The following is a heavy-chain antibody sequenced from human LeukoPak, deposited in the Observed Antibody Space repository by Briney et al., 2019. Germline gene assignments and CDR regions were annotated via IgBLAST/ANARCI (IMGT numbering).Heavy chain of an antibody. CDR3: ASWSSGSWYYYYYGMDV. V-gene: IGHV1-8*01. D-gene: IGHD6-13*01. Sequence: ASVKVSCTASGYTFTSYDINWVRQATGQGLEWMGWMNPNSGNTGYAQKFQGRVTMTRNTSISTAYMELSSLRSEDTAVYYCASWSSGSWYYYYYGMDVWGQGTTVTVSS. J-gene: IGHJ6*02. CDR1: GYTFTSYD. CDR2: MNPNSGNT.